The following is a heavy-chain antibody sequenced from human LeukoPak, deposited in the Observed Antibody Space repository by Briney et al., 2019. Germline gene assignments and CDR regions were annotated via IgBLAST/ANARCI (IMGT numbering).Heavy chain of an antibody. Sequence: HPGGSLRLSCAASGFTFSSYAMSWVRQAPGKGLEWVSAISGGGGSTYYADSVKGRFTISRDNSKNTLYLQMNSLRAEDTAVYYCAKVSAKIITIFGVVMGQKGGNAFDIWGQGTMVTVSS. CDR1: GFTFSSYA. CDR3: AKVSAKIITIFGVVMGQKGGNAFDI. J-gene: IGHJ3*02. CDR2: ISGGGGST. D-gene: IGHD3-3*01. V-gene: IGHV3-23*01.